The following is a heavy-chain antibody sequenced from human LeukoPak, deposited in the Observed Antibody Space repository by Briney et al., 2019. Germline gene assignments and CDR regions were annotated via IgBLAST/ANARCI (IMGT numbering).Heavy chain of an antibody. CDR1: GYTFTGYY. CDR3: ARVHGRPNYGDYMAQYFQH. Sequence: ASVKVSCKASGYTFTGYYVHWVRQAPGQGLEWMGWINPNSGGTNYTQKFQGRVTMTRDTSISTAYMELSRLRSDDTAVYYCARVHGRPNYGDYMAQYFQHWGQGTLVTVSS. CDR2: INPNSGGT. D-gene: IGHD4-17*01. J-gene: IGHJ1*01. V-gene: IGHV1-2*02.